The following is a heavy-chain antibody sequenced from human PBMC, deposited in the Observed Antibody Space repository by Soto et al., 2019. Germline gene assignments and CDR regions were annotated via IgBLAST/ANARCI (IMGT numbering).Heavy chain of an antibody. CDR1: GFTFSDYF. J-gene: IGHJ6*02. CDR3: AKDLHLYGMDV. D-gene: IGHD2-8*01. Sequence: EVQLLESGGGLVQPGESLRLSCAASGFTFSDYFRNWVRQAPGKGLEWVSGINKDGGTTQNADFVRGRFTISRDNSRNTLYLQMNSVRAEDTALYYCAKDLHLYGMDVWGQGTTVTVS. CDR2: INKDGGTT. V-gene: IGHV3-23*01.